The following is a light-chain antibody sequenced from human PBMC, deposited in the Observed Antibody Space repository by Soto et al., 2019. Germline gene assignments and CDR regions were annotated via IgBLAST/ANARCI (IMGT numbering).Light chain of an antibody. CDR2: AAS. J-gene: IGKJ4*01. Sequence: DIQMTQSPSSLSASVGDRVTITCRASQSISSYLNWYQQKPGKAPKLLIYAASSLQSGVPSRFSGRGSGTDFTLTISSLQPEDFETYYCQQSYSTPLTCGGGTKVEIK. CDR3: QQSYSTPLT. CDR1: QSISSY. V-gene: IGKV1-39*01.